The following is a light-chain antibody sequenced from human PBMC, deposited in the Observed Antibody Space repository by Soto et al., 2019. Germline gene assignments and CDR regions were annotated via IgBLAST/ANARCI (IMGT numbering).Light chain of an antibody. V-gene: IGKV3-15*01. J-gene: IGKJ1*01. CDR1: QSVSSK. CDR2: GAS. Sequence: EIVLTQSPGTLSVSPGERATLSCRASQSVSSKLAWYQQTPGQAPRLLFYGASTGATGIPARFSGSGSETEFTLSISRLQSEDFAVYYCQQYNNWPRTFGQGTKVEIK. CDR3: QQYNNWPRT.